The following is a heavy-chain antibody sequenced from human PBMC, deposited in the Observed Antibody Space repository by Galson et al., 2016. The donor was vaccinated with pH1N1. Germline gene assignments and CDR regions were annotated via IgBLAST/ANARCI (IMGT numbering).Heavy chain of an antibody. V-gene: IGHV4-61*02. CDR1: GGSISSSIYY. Sequence: TLSPTCTVSGGSISSSIYYWNWIRQPAGKGLEWIGRMYTSGTTTYNPSLESRVYISVDTSKNQFSLRLSSVTAADTAVYFCARDRVALTGIFDYWGQGALVTVSS. J-gene: IGHJ4*02. CDR3: ARDRVALTGIFDY. D-gene: IGHD3-10*01. CDR2: MYTSGTT.